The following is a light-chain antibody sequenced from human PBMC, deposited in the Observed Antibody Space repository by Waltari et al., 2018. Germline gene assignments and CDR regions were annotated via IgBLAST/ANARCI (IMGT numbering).Light chain of an antibody. CDR2: SND. V-gene: IGLV1-44*01. Sequence: QSVLTQPPSASGTPGQRVILSCSGSSPNIGTNNVNWYQKLPGRAPKALIFSNDQWPSGVPARFTGSKSGTAASLAISGLQSEDEAEYYCATWDDSLNAVVFGGGTKLTVL. J-gene: IGLJ2*01. CDR1: SPNIGTNN. CDR3: ATWDDSLNAVV.